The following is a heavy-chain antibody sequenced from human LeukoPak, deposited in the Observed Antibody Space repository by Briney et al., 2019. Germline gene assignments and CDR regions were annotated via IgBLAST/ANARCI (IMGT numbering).Heavy chain of an antibody. CDR2: INHSGST. CDR3: AERNYDSSGYYRY. V-gene: IGHV4-39*07. D-gene: IGHD3-22*01. J-gene: IGHJ4*02. CDR1: GGSISSSSYY. Sequence: SETLSLTCTVSGGSISSSSYYWGWIRQPPGKGLEWIGEINHSGSTNYNPSLKSRVTISVDTSKNQFSLKLSSVTAADTAVYYCAERNYDSSGYYRYWGQGTLVTVSS.